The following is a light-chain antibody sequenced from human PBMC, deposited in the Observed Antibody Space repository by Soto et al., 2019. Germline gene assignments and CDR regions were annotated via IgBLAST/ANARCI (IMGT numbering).Light chain of an antibody. V-gene: IGKV3-20*01. CDR1: QSVSSSY. CDR2: GAS. Sequence: EIVLTQSPGTLSLSPGERATLSCRASQSVSSSYLAWYQQKPGQAPRRLIFGASFRATGIPDRFSGSGSGTDFTLTISRLEPEDFAVYYCQQYGSSPWTFGQGTKVDIK. J-gene: IGKJ1*01. CDR3: QQYGSSPWT.